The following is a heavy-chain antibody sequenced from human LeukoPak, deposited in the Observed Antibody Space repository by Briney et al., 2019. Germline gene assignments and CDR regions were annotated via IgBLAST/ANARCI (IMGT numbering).Heavy chain of an antibody. CDR3: ARARRGYVRLDY. J-gene: IGHJ4*02. CDR1: GXSFSGYY. V-gene: IGHV4-34*01. Sequence: PSETLSLTCAVSGXSFSGYYWTWIRQSPGKGLEWIGEINHSGSTNYNPSLMRRVTMSVDTSKNQFSLNLTAVTAADTAVYYCARARRGYVRLDYWGQGTLVTVSS. CDR2: INHSGST. D-gene: IGHD5-12*01.